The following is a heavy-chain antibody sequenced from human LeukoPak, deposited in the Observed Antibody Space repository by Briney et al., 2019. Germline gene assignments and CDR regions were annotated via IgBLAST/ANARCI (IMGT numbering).Heavy chain of an antibody. Sequence: ASETLSLTCAVYGGSFSGYYWSWIRQPPGEGLEWIGEINHSGSTNYNPSLKSRVTISVDTSKNQFSLKLSSVTAADTAVYYCARAPRGAFDIWGQGTMVTVSS. D-gene: IGHD3-10*01. J-gene: IGHJ3*02. CDR3: ARAPRGAFDI. CDR2: INHSGST. CDR1: GGSFSGYY. V-gene: IGHV4-34*01.